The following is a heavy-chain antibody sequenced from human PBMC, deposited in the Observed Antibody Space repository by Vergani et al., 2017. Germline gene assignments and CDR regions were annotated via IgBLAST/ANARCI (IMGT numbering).Heavy chain of an antibody. D-gene: IGHD3-3*01. CDR3: AGGKFVAGRLWRSFNY. CDR2: VFYTGST. V-gene: IGHV4-39*01. J-gene: IGHJ4*02. Sequence: QLQLHQSGPGLVKPSETLSLTCSVSGGSISSGDYYWSWIRQSPGEGLEWLGSVFYTGSTFYNPSLNSRVIMSVDPSENQFSLKLSSVTAADTAVYYCAGGKFVAGRLWRSFNYWSEGTLVTVSS. CDR1: GGSISSGDYY.